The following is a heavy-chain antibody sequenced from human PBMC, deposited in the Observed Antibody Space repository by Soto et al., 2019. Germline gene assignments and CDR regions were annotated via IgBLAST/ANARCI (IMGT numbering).Heavy chain of an antibody. CDR1: GYSFTSYW. Sequence: PXESLKISCKGSGYSFTSYWIGWVRQIPGKGLEWMGIIYPGDSDIRYSPSFQGQVTISADKSISTAYLQWSSLKASDTAMYYCARHAYGYNNYLFDFWGQGTLVTVSS. CDR3: ARHAYGYNNYLFDF. V-gene: IGHV5-51*01. D-gene: IGHD4-4*01. CDR2: IYPGDSDI. J-gene: IGHJ4*02.